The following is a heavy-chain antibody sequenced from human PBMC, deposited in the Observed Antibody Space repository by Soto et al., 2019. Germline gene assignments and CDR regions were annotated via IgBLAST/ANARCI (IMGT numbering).Heavy chain of an antibody. CDR1: GGSISSGDYY. Sequence: LALTCTVSGGSISSGDYYWSWIRQPPGKGLEWIGYIYYSGSTYYNPSLKSRVTISVDTSKNQFSLKLSSVTAADTAVYYCARAYYDFWSGYGSWFDPWGQGTLVTVSS. V-gene: IGHV4-30-4*01. J-gene: IGHJ5*02. D-gene: IGHD3-3*01. CDR3: ARAYYDFWSGYGSWFDP. CDR2: IYYSGST.